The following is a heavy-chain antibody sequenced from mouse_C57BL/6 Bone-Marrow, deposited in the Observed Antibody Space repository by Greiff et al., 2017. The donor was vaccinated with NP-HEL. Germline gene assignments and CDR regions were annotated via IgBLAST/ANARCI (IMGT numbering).Heavy chain of an antibody. Sequence: EVKVVESGGGLVQPKGSLKLSCAASGFSFNTYAMNWVRQAPGKGLEWVARIRSKSNNYATYYADSVKDRFTISRDDSESMLYLQMNNLKTEDTAMYYCVSTAQARDYWGQGTTLTVSS. J-gene: IGHJ2*01. CDR2: IRSKSNNYAT. D-gene: IGHD3-2*02. CDR3: VSTAQARDY. CDR1: GFSFNTYA. V-gene: IGHV10-1*01.